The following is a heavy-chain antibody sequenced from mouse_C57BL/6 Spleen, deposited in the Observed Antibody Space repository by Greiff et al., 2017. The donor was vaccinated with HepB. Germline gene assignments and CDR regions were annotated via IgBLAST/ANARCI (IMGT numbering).Heavy chain of an antibody. CDR1: GYTFTSYW. Sequence: VQLQQPGAELVKPGASVKMSCKASGYTFTSYWITWVKQRPGQGLEWIGDIYPGSGSTNYNEKFKSKATLTVDTSSSTAYMQLSSLTSQDSAVYYCARGDGYLYAMDYWGQGTSVTVSS. D-gene: IGHD2-3*01. J-gene: IGHJ4*01. V-gene: IGHV1-55*01. CDR2: IYPGSGST. CDR3: ARGDGYLYAMDY.